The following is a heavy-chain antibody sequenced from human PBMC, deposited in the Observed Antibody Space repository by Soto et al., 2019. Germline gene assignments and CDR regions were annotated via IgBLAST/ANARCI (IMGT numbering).Heavy chain of an antibody. CDR3: AKDPLGALLRYFDWYADAFDI. D-gene: IGHD3-9*01. V-gene: IGHV3-23*01. CDR2: ISGSGGST. CDR1: GFTFSSYA. J-gene: IGHJ3*02. Sequence: GGSLRLSCAASGFTFSSYAMSWVRQAPGKGLEWVSAISGSGGSTYYADSVKGRFTISRDNSKNTLYLQMNSLRAEDTAVYYCAKDPLGALLRYFDWYADAFDIWGQGTMVTVSS.